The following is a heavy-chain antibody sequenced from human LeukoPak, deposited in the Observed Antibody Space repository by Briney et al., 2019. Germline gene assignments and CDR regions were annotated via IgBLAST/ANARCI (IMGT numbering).Heavy chain of an antibody. CDR3: AREKGGYDSIPP. V-gene: IGHV4-34*01. CDR2: INHSGST. D-gene: IGHD3-22*01. J-gene: IGHJ5*02. Sequence: SETLSLTCAVYGGSFSGYYWSWIRQPPGKGLEWIGEINHSGSTNYNPSLKSRVTISVDTSKNQFSLKLSSVTAADTAVYYCAREKGGYDSIPPWGQGTLVTVSS. CDR1: GGSFSGYY.